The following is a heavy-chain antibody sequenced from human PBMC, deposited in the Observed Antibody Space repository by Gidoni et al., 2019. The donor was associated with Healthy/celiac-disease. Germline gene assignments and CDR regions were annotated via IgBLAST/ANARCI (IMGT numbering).Heavy chain of an antibody. CDR2: ISSSSSYI. D-gene: IGHD3-3*01. CDR1: GFTFSSYS. Sequence: EVQLVESGGGLVKPGGSLRLSCAASGFTFSSYSLNWVRQAPGKGLEWVSSISSSSSYIYYADSVKGRFTISRDNAKNSLYLQMNSLRAEDTAVYYCARGVRGDYDFWSGASNWFDPWGQGTLVTVSS. V-gene: IGHV3-21*01. J-gene: IGHJ5*02. CDR3: ARGVRGDYDFWSGASNWFDP.